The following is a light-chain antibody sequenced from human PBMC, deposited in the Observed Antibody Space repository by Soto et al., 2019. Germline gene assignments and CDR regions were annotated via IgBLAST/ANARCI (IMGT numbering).Light chain of an antibody. CDR2: EVS. CDR3: VSYTSDNRDDG. CDR1: SSDVGAYTS. V-gene: IGLV2-14*01. Sequence: QSVLTQAAAVSGSPGQSITISCTGTSSDVGAYTSVSWYQQHPGKAPKLIIYEVSNRPPGVSTRFSGSKSASTASLTISGLQAEDEAHYYGVSYTSDNRDDGFATGTKVTVL. J-gene: IGLJ1*01.